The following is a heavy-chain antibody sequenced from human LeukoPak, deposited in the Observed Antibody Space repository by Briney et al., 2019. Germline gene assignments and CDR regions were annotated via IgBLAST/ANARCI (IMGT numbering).Heavy chain of an antibody. D-gene: IGHD5-18*01. CDR2: INPNSGGT. J-gene: IGHJ4*02. Sequence: GASVKVSCKASGYTFTGYYMHWVRQAPGQGLEWMGWINPNSGGTNYAQKFQGRVTMTRDTSISTAYMELSRLRSDDTAVYYCARDRLPSHPYYFDYWGQGTLVTVSS. CDR1: GYTFTGYY. CDR3: ARDRLPSHPYYFDY. V-gene: IGHV1-2*02.